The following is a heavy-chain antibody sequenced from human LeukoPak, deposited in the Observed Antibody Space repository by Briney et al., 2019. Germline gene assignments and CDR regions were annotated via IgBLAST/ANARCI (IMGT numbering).Heavy chain of an antibody. Sequence: GGSLRLSCVASAFTFSSYSMNRVRQAPGKGLEWVSSISSSSSYIYYADSVKGRFTISRDNAKNSLYLQMNSLRAEDTAVYYCARDRGAGDPYYMDVWGKGTTVTVSS. V-gene: IGHV3-21*01. CDR2: ISSSSSYI. D-gene: IGHD4-17*01. CDR3: ARDRGAGDPYYMDV. CDR1: AFTFSSYS. J-gene: IGHJ6*03.